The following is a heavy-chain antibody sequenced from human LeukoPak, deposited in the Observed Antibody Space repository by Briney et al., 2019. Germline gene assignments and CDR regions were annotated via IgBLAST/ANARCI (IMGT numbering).Heavy chain of an antibody. CDR3: ARRGYYDSSGYDY. D-gene: IGHD3-22*01. CDR1: GFTFSNYA. Sequence: PGGSLRLSCAASGFTFSNYAMNWVRRAPGKGLEWVSSISGSSTYIYYADSVKGRFTISRDNAKNSLYLQINSLRAEDTAIYYCARRGYYDSSGYDYWGQGTLVTVSS. J-gene: IGHJ4*02. CDR2: ISGSSTYI. V-gene: IGHV3-21*01.